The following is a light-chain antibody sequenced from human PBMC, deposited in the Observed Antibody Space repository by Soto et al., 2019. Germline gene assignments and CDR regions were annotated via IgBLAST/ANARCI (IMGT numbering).Light chain of an antibody. CDR1: QRLGRY. Sequence: PGESATLSCRLFQRLGRYLAWYQQIPVQAPRLLIYEVSHRATGIRVRFSGSGSDSDLTLTISSLEPEDFAVNYCQQYGSTPSITFGQGTRLEI. CDR3: QQYGSTPSIT. CDR2: EVS. J-gene: IGKJ5*01. V-gene: IGKV3-11*01.